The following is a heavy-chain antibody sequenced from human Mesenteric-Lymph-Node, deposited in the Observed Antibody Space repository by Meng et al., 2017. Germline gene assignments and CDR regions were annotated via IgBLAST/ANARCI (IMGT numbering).Heavy chain of an antibody. CDR1: GWSRGAPS. J-gene: IGHJ2*01. D-gene: IGHD3-22*01. V-gene: IGHV4-34*01. CDR3: ARGYYDSSGYGYWYFDL. CDR2: IIHGVSP. Sequence: TPAPPDAVCGWSRGAPSCNRVRLPPGKMLMWIGEIIHGVSPSYNPSLKSRVTISIDTSKNQLSLMLSSVTAADTAVYYCARGYYDSSGYGYWYFDLWGRGTLVTVSS.